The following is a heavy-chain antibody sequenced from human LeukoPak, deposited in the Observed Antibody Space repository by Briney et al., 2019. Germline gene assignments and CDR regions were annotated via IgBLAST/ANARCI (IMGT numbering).Heavy chain of an antibody. CDR2: IYPGDSDT. V-gene: IGHV5-51*01. Sequence: GESLKISCEASGYSFTTYWIGWVRQMPGKGLEWMGIIYPGDSDTRYSLSFQGQVTISADKSINTAYLQWSSLKASDTAMYYCARQHGSGSYYSRAIDYWGQGILVTVSS. CDR1: GYSFTTYW. J-gene: IGHJ4*02. D-gene: IGHD3-10*01. CDR3: ARQHGSGSYYSRAIDY.